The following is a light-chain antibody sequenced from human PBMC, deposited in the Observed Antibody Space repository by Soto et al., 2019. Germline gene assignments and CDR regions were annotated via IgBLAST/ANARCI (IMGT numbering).Light chain of an antibody. Sequence: DVVMTQSPLSLPVTPGEPASISCRSSQSLLHSDGYNYLDWFLQRPGQSPQVLIYLGSNRAPVVPERFSGSGSGTDFTLKISRLEAEDVGVYFCMKALQAPLTFGGGTQVEIK. CDR1: QSLLHSDGYNY. V-gene: IGKV2-28*01. CDR2: LGS. J-gene: IGKJ4*01. CDR3: MKALQAPLT.